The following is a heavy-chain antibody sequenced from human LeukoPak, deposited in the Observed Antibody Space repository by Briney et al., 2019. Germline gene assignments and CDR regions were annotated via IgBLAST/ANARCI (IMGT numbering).Heavy chain of an antibody. V-gene: IGHV4-59*08. Sequence: SETLSLTCTVSGGSISSYYWSWLRQPPGKGLEWIGYIYYSGSTNYNPSLKSRVTISVDTSKNQFSLKLSSVTAADTAVYYCARHPVGGGLGAFDIWGQGTMVTVSS. D-gene: IGHD1-26*01. CDR3: ARHPVGGGLGAFDI. J-gene: IGHJ3*02. CDR1: GGSISSYY. CDR2: IYYSGST.